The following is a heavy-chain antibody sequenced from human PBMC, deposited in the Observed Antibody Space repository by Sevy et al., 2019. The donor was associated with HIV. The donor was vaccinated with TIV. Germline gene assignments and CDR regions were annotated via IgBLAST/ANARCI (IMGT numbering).Heavy chain of an antibody. CDR1: GGSITSLY. CDR3: AGENAWGRGYS. D-gene: IGHD1-26*01. CDR2: IYYNGHI. V-gene: IGHV4-59*08. J-gene: IGHJ4*02. Sequence: SETLSLTCTVSGGSITSLYWNWIRQPPGKGLEWIANIYYNGHINYNPSLKSRVTLSLDTSKNQFSLRPSSVTAADTAMYYCAGENAWGRGYSWGQRTLVTVSS.